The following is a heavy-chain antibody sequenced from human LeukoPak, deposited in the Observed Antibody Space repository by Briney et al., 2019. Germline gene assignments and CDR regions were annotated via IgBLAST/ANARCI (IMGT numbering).Heavy chain of an antibody. D-gene: IGHD4/OR15-4a*01. CDR1: GYSFSDYG. J-gene: IGHJ6*03. CDR2: ISGYNENT. V-gene: IGHV1-18*01. Sequence: ASVKVSCKPSGYSFSDYGITWVRQAPGLGIEWMGWISGYNENTNYAESLQGRVTMTIDTSTSTAYLDLRSLRSDDTAVYYCARVGLVDNEYGFYFYMDVWGKGTTVIVSS. CDR3: ARVGLVDNEYGFYFYMDV.